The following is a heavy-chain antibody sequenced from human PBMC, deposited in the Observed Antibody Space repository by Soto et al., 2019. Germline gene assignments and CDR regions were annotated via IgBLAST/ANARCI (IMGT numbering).Heavy chain of an antibody. CDR3: ARWGSGSYYKSFYY. D-gene: IGHD3-10*01. J-gene: IGHJ4*02. Sequence: GGSLRLSCAASGFTVSSNNMSWVRQAPGKGLEWVSVIYSGGSTYYVDSVKGRFTIARDNSKNTLYLQMISLSAEDTAVYDFARWGSGSYYKSFYYWGQGTLVTVSS. V-gene: IGHV3-53*01. CDR1: GFTVSSNN. CDR2: IYSGGST.